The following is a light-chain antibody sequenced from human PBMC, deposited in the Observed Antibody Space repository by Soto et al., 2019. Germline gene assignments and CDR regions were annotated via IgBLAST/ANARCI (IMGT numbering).Light chain of an antibody. Sequence: QPVLTQSPSASASLGASVKLTCTLSSGHSSYAIAWHQQQPEKGPRYLMKLNSDGSHRKGDGIPDRFSGSSSGAERYLTISSLQAEDEDDYYCQTWGTGIQGVFGGGTKLTVL. J-gene: IGLJ3*02. V-gene: IGLV4-69*01. CDR2: LNSDGSH. CDR3: QTWGTGIQGV. CDR1: SGHSSYA.